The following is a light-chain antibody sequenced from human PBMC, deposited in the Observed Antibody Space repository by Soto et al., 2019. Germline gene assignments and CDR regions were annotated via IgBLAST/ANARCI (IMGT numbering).Light chain of an antibody. CDR3: SSYTSSSHVV. CDR2: DVS. J-gene: IGLJ2*01. Sequence: QSALTQPASVSGSPGQSITISCTGTSSDVGGYNYVSWYQQHPGKAPKLMIYDVSNRPSGVSNRFSGSKSGNTVSLTISGLQAEDEADYYCSSYTSSSHVVFGGGTKLTVL. V-gene: IGLV2-14*01. CDR1: SSDVGGYNY.